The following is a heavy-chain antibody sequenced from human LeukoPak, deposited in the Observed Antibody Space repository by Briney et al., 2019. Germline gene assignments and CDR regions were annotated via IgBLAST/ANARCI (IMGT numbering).Heavy chain of an antibody. J-gene: IGHJ4*02. CDR1: GFTFTSSA. D-gene: IGHD2-8*01. CDR3: ARVLGRSAVSALRD. Sequence: ASVKVSCKASGFTFTSSAMQWVRQARGQRLEWIGWIVVGSGDTNYAQKFQERVTITRDESTSTAYMELSRLRSDDTAVYYCARVLGRSAVSALRDWGQGTLVTVSS. V-gene: IGHV1-58*02. CDR2: IVVGSGDT.